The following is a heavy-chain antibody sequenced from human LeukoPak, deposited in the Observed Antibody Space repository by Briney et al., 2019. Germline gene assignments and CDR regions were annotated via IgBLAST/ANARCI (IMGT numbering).Heavy chain of an antibody. Sequence: SETLSLTCTVSGGSISSYYWSWIRQPAGKGLEWIGRIYTSGSTNYNPSLKSRVTISVDTSKNQFSLKLSSVTAADTAVYYCARVVRYFDWLLSNWFDPWGQGTLVTVSS. D-gene: IGHD3-9*01. CDR2: IYTSGST. CDR3: ARVVRYFDWLLSNWFDP. V-gene: IGHV4-4*07. CDR1: GGSISSYY. J-gene: IGHJ5*02.